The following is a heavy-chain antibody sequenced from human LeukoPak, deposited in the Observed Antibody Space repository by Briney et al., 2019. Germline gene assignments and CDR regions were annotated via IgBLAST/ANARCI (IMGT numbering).Heavy chain of an antibody. J-gene: IGHJ4*02. D-gene: IGHD2-2*02. CDR1: SGSISSYY. V-gene: IGHV4-4*07. CDR2: IYTTGAT. CDR3: GRQGYTASHYFLDY. Sequence: SETLSLTCTVSSGSISSYYWGWVRQPPGKGLEWIGRIYTTGATHYNPSLKSRVTMSIDTSTNQFSLNLRSVIAADTAVYYCGRQGYTASHYFLDYWSQGTLVAVS.